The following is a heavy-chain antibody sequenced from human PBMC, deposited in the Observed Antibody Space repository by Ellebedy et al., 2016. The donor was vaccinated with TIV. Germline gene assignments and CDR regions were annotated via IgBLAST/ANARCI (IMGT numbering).Heavy chain of an antibody. Sequence: GGSLRLSXAASGFTFDDYTMHWVRQSPGNGLEWVSVISWDGHNTDYADSVKGRFTVSRDSRKNSLYLQMNGLRTEDTAFYYCVKDRTTSSAGAFFDFWGQGTLVTVSS. CDR1: GFTFDDYT. J-gene: IGHJ4*02. V-gene: IGHV3-43*01. D-gene: IGHD6-6*01. CDR3: VKDRTTSSAGAFFDF. CDR2: ISWDGHNT.